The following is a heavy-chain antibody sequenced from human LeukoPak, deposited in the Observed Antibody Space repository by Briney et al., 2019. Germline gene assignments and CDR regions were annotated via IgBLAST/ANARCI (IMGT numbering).Heavy chain of an antibody. CDR3: ARADGASLSSKYNWFDP. J-gene: IGHJ5*02. V-gene: IGHV4-34*01. D-gene: IGHD6-6*01. Sequence: PSDTLSLTYALYGVSFSGNYWTWIRQPPGKGLEWVGEINHSGSTNYNPSLKSRVTIPVDTSKNQFSLKLSSVTAAATAVYYCARADGASLSSKYNWFDPWGQGTLVTVSS. CDR2: INHSGST. CDR1: GVSFSGNY.